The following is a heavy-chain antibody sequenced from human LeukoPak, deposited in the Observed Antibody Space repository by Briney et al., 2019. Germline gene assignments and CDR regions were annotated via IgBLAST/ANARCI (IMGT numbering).Heavy chain of an antibody. D-gene: IGHD3-3*01. CDR3: ARLRITIFGVVISHYYGMDV. J-gene: IGHJ6*02. Sequence: ASVKVSCKASGYTFTSYGISWVRQAPGQGLGGMGWISAYNGNTNYAQKLQGRVTMTTDTSTSTAYMELRSLRSDDTAVYYCARLRITIFGVVISHYYGMDVWGQGTTVTVSS. CDR1: GYTFTSYG. CDR2: ISAYNGNT. V-gene: IGHV1-18*01.